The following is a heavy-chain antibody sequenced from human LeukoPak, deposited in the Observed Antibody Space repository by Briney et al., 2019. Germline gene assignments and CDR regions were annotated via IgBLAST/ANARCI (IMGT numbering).Heavy chain of an antibody. CDR1: GFTFSSYS. CDR2: ISSSSYI. Sequence: GGSLRLSCAASGFTFSSYSMNWVRQAPGKGLEWVSSISSSSYIYYADSVKGRFTISRDNAKNSLYLQMNSLRAEDAAVYYCARFAETNAFDIWGQGTMVTVSS. J-gene: IGHJ3*02. V-gene: IGHV3-21*01. CDR3: ARFAETNAFDI. D-gene: IGHD1-7*01.